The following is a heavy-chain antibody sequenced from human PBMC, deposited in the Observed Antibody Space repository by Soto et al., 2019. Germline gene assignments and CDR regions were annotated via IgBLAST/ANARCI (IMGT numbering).Heavy chain of an antibody. Sequence: QEQLVQSGAEVKKPGSSVTVSCKASGGTFSSFTINWVRQAPGQGLEWMGGIIPVFGTPNYAQKFQGRVTITADESTSTAYMELSSLRSEDTAVYYCAIDLDNDSSGYLREYWGQGTLVTVSS. V-gene: IGHV1-69*01. CDR3: AIDLDNDSSGYLREY. D-gene: IGHD3-22*01. CDR1: GGTFSSFT. J-gene: IGHJ4*02. CDR2: IIPVFGTP.